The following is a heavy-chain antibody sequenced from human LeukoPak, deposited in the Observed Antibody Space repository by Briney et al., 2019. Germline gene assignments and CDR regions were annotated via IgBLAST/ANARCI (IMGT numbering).Heavy chain of an antibody. V-gene: IGHV3-21*06. CDR1: GLTFSTYT. Sequence: AGGSLRLSCAASGLTFSTYTMNWVRQARGKGLEWVSSISSGSSYIYYADSMKGRFTVSRDNAKNSLYLQMNSLKAEDTAVYFCASHYDIDYWGQGTLVTVSS. CDR3: ASHYDIDY. CDR2: ISSGSSYI. J-gene: IGHJ4*02. D-gene: IGHD3-9*01.